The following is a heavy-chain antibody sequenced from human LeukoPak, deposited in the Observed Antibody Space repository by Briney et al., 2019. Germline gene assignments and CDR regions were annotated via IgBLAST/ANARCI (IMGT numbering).Heavy chain of an antibody. Sequence: SETLSLTCTVSGGSISSYYWSWIRQPPGKGLEWIGYIYHSGSTYYNPSLKSRVTISVDRSKNQFSLKLSSVTAADTAVYYCARGSTGGPLDPWGQGTLVTVSS. D-gene: IGHD5/OR15-5a*01. J-gene: IGHJ5*02. CDR1: GGSISSYY. CDR3: ARGSTGGPLDP. CDR2: IYHSGST. V-gene: IGHV4-59*12.